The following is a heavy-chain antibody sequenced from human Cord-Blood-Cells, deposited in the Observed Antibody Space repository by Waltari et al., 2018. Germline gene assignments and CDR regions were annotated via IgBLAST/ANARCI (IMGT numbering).Heavy chain of an antibody. J-gene: IGHJ4*02. D-gene: IGHD3-10*01. CDR3: ARVRYYYGSGSYYFDY. Sequence: QVQLVQSGAEVKKPGASVKVSCKASGYTFTSYAMHWVRQAPGQRLEWMGWINAGNGNTKYSQKFQGRVTITRDTSASTAYMELSSLRSEDTAVYYCARVRYYYGSGSYYFDYWGQGTLVTVSS. CDR2: INAGNGNT. V-gene: IGHV1-3*01. CDR1: GYTFTSYA.